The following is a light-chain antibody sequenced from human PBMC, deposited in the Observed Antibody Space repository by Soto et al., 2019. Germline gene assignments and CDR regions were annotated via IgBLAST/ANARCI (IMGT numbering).Light chain of an antibody. CDR1: SSNIGAGYP. CDR3: QSYDSSLEKVV. V-gene: IGLV1-40*01. CDR2: GDI. J-gene: IGLJ2*01. Sequence: QSVPTQPPSVSGAPGQRVTISCTGSSSNIGAGYPVHWYQQRPGTAPKLLIYGDINRPSGVPDRFSGSKSGTSASLAITGLQAEDEADYYCQSYDSSLEKVVFGGGTKLTVL.